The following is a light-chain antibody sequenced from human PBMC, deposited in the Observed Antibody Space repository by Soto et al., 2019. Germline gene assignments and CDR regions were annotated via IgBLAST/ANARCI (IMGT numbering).Light chain of an antibody. CDR2: GNT. CDR1: SCKKGSTYD. V-gene: IGLV1-40*01. CDR3: QSYDDSLSVHYV. J-gene: IGLJ1*01. Sequence: QSVRKKPPSVSGAPGQRVTNSCNGRSCKKGSTYDLQWYQQLPGTAPKLLIPGNTDRPSGVPDRFSGSKSGTSASLAITGLQADDEADYYCQSYDDSLSVHYVFGTGTKVTVL.